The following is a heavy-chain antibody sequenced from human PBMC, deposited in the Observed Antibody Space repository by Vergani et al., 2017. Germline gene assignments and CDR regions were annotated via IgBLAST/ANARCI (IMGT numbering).Heavy chain of an antibody. CDR3: ARGLRRFLELFDP. Sequence: QVQLQESGPGLVKPSQTLSLTCTVSGGSISSGSYYWSWIRQPAGKGLEWIGRIYTSGSTHYNPSLKSRVTISVDTSKNQFSLKLSSVTAADTAVYYCARGLRRFLELFDPWGQGALVTVSS. D-gene: IGHD3-3*01. J-gene: IGHJ5*02. CDR2: IYTSGST. CDR1: GGSISSGSYY. V-gene: IGHV4-61*02.